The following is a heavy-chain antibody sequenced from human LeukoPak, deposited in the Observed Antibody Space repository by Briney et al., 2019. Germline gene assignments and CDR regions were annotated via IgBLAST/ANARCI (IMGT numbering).Heavy chain of an antibody. CDR3: ARGNGYFFDY. Sequence: ASVKVSCKASGYTFTSYGISWVQQAPGQGLEWMGRMNPDNGGTDFAQRFQGRVTMTRDTCITTAYLEVSSLRSDDTAVYYCARGNGYFFDYWGQGTPVTVSS. V-gene: IGHV1-2*06. D-gene: IGHD5-24*01. J-gene: IGHJ4*02. CDR2: MNPDNGGT. CDR1: GYTFTSYG.